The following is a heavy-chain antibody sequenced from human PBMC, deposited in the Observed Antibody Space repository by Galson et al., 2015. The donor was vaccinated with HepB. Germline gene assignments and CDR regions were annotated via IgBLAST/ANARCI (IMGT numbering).Heavy chain of an antibody. D-gene: IGHD3-3*01. CDR2: ISYDGSNK. Sequence: SLRLSCAASGFTFSSYAMHWVRQAPGKGLEWVAVISYDGSNKYYADSVKGRFTIPRDNSKNTLYLQMNSLRAEDTAVYYCARDGAGDLGLRFLDDYMDVWGKGTTVTVSS. J-gene: IGHJ6*03. V-gene: IGHV3-30-3*01. CDR3: ARDGAGDLGLRFLDDYMDV. CDR1: GFTFSSYA.